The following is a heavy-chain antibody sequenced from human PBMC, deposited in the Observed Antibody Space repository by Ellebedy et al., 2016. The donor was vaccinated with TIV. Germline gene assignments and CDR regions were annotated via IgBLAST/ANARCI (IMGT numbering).Heavy chain of an antibody. D-gene: IGHD4-17*01. J-gene: IGHJ5*02. CDR3: ARRASYGDYAVQVNPWFDP. V-gene: IGHV3-7*01. Sequence: GGSLRLSCAASGFNFRSYWMTWVRQAPGKGLEWVAKIRQEGNEIYYVESVKGRFTISRDNAKNSLFLQMNSLRVEDTAVSYCARRASYGDYAVQVNPWFDPWGQGTLVTVSS. CDR1: GFNFRSYW. CDR2: IRQEGNEI.